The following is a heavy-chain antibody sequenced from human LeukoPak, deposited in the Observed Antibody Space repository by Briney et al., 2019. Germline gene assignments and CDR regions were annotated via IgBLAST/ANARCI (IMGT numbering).Heavy chain of an antibody. D-gene: IGHD6-13*01. V-gene: IGHV1-2*04. CDR1: GYTFTGYY. Sequence: GASVKVSCKASGYTFTGYYMHWVRQAPGQGLEWMGWINPNSGGTNYAQKFQGWVTMTRDTSISTAYMELSRLRSDDTAVYYCARDRSGIAAAGDYWGQGTLVTVSS. CDR3: ARDRSGIAAAGDY. CDR2: INPNSGGT. J-gene: IGHJ4*02.